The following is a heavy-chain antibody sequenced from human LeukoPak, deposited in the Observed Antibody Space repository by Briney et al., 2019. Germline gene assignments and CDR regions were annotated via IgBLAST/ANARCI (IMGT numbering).Heavy chain of an antibody. J-gene: IGHJ4*02. CDR1: GFTFSGYS. Sequence: GSLRLSCAASGFTFSGYSVNWVRQAPGKGLEWVSSISRSSSYIYYADSVKGRFTISRDNARNSLYLQMNSLRVEDTAVYYCARSGVAGTWAIDYWGQGTLVTVSS. D-gene: IGHD6-19*01. CDR3: ARSGVAGTWAIDY. V-gene: IGHV3-21*01. CDR2: ISRSSSYI.